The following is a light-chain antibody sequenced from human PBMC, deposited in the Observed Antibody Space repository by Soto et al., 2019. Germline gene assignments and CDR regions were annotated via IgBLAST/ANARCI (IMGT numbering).Light chain of an antibody. Sequence: QSALTQPPSASGSPGQSVTISCTGTSSDVGAYNYVSWYQQHTGKAPKLVIYEGTKRPSGVPDRFSGSKSANTASLTVSGLQAEDEADYYCCSFASSSTWVFGGGTKLTVL. CDR2: EGT. V-gene: IGLV2-8*01. CDR3: CSFASSSTWV. CDR1: SSDVGAYNY. J-gene: IGLJ3*02.